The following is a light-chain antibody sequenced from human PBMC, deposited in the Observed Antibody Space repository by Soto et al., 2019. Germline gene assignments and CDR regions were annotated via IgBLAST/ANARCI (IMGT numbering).Light chain of an antibody. J-gene: IGLJ3*02. CDR2: EVS. CDR1: SSDVGGYNY. V-gene: IGLV2-14*01. CDR3: SSYTSSSNWV. Sequence: QSVLTQPASVSGSPGQSITISCTGTSSDVGGYNYVSWYQQHPGKAPKLMIYEVSNRPSGVSNRFSGSKSGNTASLTISGLQAEDEADYYCSSYTSSSNWVFGGGTKVNVL.